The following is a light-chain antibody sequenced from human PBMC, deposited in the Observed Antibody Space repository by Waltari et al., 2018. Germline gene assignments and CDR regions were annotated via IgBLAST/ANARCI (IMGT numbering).Light chain of an antibody. J-gene: IGKJ1*01. CDR1: QGISSY. CDR2: AAS. Sequence: AIRMTQSPSSFPASTGDRVTIPCRASQGISSYLAWYQQKPGKAPKLLIYAASTLQSGVPSRFSGSGSVTDFTLTISCLQSEDFATYYCQQYYSYPRGTFGQGTKVEIK. CDR3: QQYYSYPRGT. V-gene: IGKV1-8*01.